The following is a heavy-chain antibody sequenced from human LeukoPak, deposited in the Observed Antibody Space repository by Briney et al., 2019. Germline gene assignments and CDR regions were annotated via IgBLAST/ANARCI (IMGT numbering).Heavy chain of an antibody. J-gene: IGHJ4*02. D-gene: IGHD6-19*01. CDR1: GFTFNRNA. CDR3: VRRGDASSGWGDHDF. Sequence: PGGSLRLSCAASGFTFNRNAISWVRQAPGKGLEWVSTIGGSGDKTFYADSVKGRFTIPGDNSKNMVHLQMNSLTGEDTALYYCVRRGDASSGWGDHDFWGQGALVTVSS. CDR2: IGGSGDKT. V-gene: IGHV3-23*01.